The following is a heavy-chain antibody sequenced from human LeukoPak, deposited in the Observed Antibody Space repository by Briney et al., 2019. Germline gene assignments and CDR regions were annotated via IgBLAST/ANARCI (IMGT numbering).Heavy chain of an antibody. CDR3: ARLGIGYYYYYMDV. CDR1: GYTFTSYY. D-gene: IGHD7-27*01. CDR2: INPSGGRT. V-gene: IGHV1-46*01. Sequence: GASVKVSCKASGYTFTSYYMHWVRQAPGQGLEWMGIINPSGGRTSYAQKFQGRVTITRNTSISTAYMELSSLRSEDTAVYYCARLGIGYYYYYMDVWGKGTTVTVSS. J-gene: IGHJ6*03.